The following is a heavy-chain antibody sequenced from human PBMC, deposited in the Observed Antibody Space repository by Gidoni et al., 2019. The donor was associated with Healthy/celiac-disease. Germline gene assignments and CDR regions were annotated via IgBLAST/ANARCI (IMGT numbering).Heavy chain of an antibody. D-gene: IGHD2-15*01. J-gene: IGHJ3*02. CDR3: ARPGIGGCDAFDI. CDR1: GGSISRSSYY. V-gene: IGHV4-39*01. CDR2: IYYSGST. Sequence: QLQLQESGPGRVKPSETLSLTCTVSGGSISRSSYYWGWIRQPPGKGLEWIGSIYYSGSTYHNPSLKSRVTISVDTSKNQFSLKLSSVTAADTAVYYCARPGIGGCDAFDIWGQGTMVTVSS.